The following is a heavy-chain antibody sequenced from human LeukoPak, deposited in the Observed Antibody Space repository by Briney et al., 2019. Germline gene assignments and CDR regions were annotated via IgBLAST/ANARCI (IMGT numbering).Heavy chain of an antibody. CDR1: GFTFSSYW. CDR3: AKLLGLAGAITSDY. J-gene: IGHJ4*02. CDR2: IKQDGSEK. V-gene: IGHV3-7*05. D-gene: IGHD1-26*01. Sequence: GGSLRLSCAASGFTFSSYWMSWVRQAPGKGLEWVANIKQDGSEKYYVDSVKGRFTISRDNSKNTLYLQMSSLRAEDTAVYYCAKLLGLAGAITSDYWGQGTLVTVSS.